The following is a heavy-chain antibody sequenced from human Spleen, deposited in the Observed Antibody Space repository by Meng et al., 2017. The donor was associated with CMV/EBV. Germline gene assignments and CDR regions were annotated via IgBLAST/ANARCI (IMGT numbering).Heavy chain of an antibody. J-gene: IGHJ3*02. CDR3: ARDRAIYCGGDCYNDAFDI. CDR2: INPNSGGT. Sequence: ASVKVSCKASGYTFTDYYIHWVRQAPGQGLEWMGWINPNSGGTNYAQKFQGRATMTRDTSISTACMELSRLRSDDTAVYYCARDRAIYCGGDCYNDAFDIWGQGTMVTVSS. D-gene: IGHD2-21*01. V-gene: IGHV1-2*02. CDR1: GYTFTDYY.